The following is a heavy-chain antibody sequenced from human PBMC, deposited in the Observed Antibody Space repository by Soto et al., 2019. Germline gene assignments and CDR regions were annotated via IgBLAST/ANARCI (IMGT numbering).Heavy chain of an antibody. J-gene: IGHJ4*02. D-gene: IGHD3-10*01. CDR2: IYWDDDK. Sequence: QITLKESGPTLVKPTQTLTLTCPVSGFSLSTSGVGVAWIRQPPGKALQWLGIIYWDDDKRYSPSLRSRLTITXDCXKNQVVLSMANMQSVDTATYFCAHFAYYGSASLDNWGQGTLVSVSS. CDR3: AHFAYYGSASLDN. V-gene: IGHV2-5*02. CDR1: GFSLSTSGVG.